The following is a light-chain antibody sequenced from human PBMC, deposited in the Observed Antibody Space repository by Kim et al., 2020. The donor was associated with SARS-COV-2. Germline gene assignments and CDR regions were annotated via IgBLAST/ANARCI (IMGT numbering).Light chain of an antibody. J-gene: IGLJ3*02. CDR2: YDS. CDR1: NIGSKS. Sequence: TGKTARITCGGNNIGSKSVHWYQQKPGQAPVLVIYYDSDRPSGIPERFSGSNSGNTATLTISRVEAGDEADYYCQVWDSSSDHWVFGGGTKLTVL. CDR3: QVWDSSSDHWV. V-gene: IGLV3-21*04.